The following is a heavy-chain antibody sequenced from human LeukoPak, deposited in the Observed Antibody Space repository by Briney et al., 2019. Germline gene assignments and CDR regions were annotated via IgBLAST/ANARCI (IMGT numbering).Heavy chain of an antibody. D-gene: IGHD1-26*01. CDR3: ATDRELEWELSDLDY. CDR1: GFIFSSYV. J-gene: IGHJ4*02. V-gene: IGHV3-23*01. CDR2: ISGGSST. Sequence: GGSLRLSCAASGFIFSSYVMSWVRQAPGKGLEWVSAISGGSSTFYADSVKGRFTISRDNWKSTLYLQMNNLRVEDTAVYYCATDRELEWELSDLDYWGPGTLVSVSS.